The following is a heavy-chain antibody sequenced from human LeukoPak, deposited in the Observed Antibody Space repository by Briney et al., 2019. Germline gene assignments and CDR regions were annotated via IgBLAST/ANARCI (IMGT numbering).Heavy chain of an antibody. D-gene: IGHD3-22*01. CDR2: INSDGSST. J-gene: IGHJ4*02. CDR3: ARGGYYDSSGYYYVY. Sequence: GGSPRLSCAASGFTFSSYWMHWVRQAPGKGLVWVSRINSDGSSTSYADSVKGRFTISRDNAKNTLYLQMNSLRAEDTAVYYCARGGYYDSSGYYYVYWGQGTLVTVSS. V-gene: IGHV3-74*01. CDR1: GFTFSSYW.